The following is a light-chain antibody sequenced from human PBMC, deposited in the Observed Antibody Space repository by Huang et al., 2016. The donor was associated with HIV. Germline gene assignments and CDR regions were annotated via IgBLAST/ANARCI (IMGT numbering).Light chain of an antibody. V-gene: IGKV1-39*01. CDR1: QTISNY. J-gene: IGKJ2*01. CDR2: AAS. CDR3: QQSYSTIYT. Sequence: DIQMTQSPSALSASIGDRVTITCRASQTISNYLNWYRQKPGKAPELLFYAASTLHGGVPSRFSGSGSGTDFTLTINSLQSEDYATYYCQQSYSTIYTFGQGTRLEMK.